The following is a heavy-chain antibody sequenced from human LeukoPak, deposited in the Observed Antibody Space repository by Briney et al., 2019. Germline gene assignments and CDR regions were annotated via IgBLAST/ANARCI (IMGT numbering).Heavy chain of an antibody. V-gene: IGHV3-53*01. CDR2: IHSGGIT. Sequence: GGSLRLSCAASGVAVSNNYMSWVRQAPGKGLEWVSIIHSGGITYYGDSVKGRFTISRDNSKNTLYLQMNSLRAEDTAVYYCTRDSTTFRFGYWGQGTLVTVSS. D-gene: IGHD4-11*01. CDR1: GVAVSNNY. J-gene: IGHJ4*02. CDR3: TRDSTTFRFGY.